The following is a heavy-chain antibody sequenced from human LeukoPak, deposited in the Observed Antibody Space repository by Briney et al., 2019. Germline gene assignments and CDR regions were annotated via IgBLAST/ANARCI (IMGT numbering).Heavy chain of an antibody. CDR3: ARVVRLALDY. CDR2: IYYSGST. J-gene: IGHJ4*02. D-gene: IGHD4-23*01. V-gene: IGHV4-31*03. Sequence: SETLSLTCTVSGGSISRGGYYWSWIRQHPGKGLEWIGYIYYSGSTYYNPSLKSRVTISVDTSKNQFSLKLSSVTVADTAVYYCARVVRLALDYWGQGTLVTVSS. CDR1: GGSISRGGYY.